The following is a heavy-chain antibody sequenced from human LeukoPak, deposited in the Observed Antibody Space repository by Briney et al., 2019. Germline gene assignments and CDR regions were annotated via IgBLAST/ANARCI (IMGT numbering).Heavy chain of an antibody. Sequence: GGSLRLSCAASGFTFSDYYMSWIRQAPGKGLEWVSYISSSGSTIYYADSVKGRFTISRDNAKNSLYLQVNSLRAEDTAVYYCARGGGYQLLYHNWFDPWGQGTLVTVSS. CDR3: ARGGGYQLLYHNWFDP. CDR2: ISSSGSTI. J-gene: IGHJ5*02. V-gene: IGHV3-11*01. D-gene: IGHD2-2*02. CDR1: GFTFSDYY.